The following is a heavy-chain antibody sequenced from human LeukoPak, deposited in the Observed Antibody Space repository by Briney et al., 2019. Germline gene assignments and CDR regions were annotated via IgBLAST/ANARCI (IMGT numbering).Heavy chain of an antibody. CDR3: AKLPSGAFDI. CDR2: ISWNSGSI. J-gene: IGHJ3*02. V-gene: IGHV3-9*01. Sequence: GGSLRLSCAASGFTFDDYAMHWVRQAPGKGLEWVSGISWNSGSIGYADSVKGRFTISRDNAKNSLYLQMNSLRAEDTALYYCAKLPSGAFDIWGQGTMVTVSS. D-gene: IGHD1-1*01. CDR1: GFTFDDYA.